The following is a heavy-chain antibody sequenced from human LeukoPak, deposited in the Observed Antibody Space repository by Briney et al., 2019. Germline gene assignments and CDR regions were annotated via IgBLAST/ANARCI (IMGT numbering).Heavy chain of an antibody. V-gene: IGHV3-23*01. D-gene: IGHD3-22*01. J-gene: IGHJ3*02. Sequence: GGSLRLSCAASGFTFSSYAMSWVRQAPGKGLEWVSAISGSGGSTYYADSVKGRFTISRDNSKNTLYLQMNSLRAEDTAVYYCAKFTYYYDSSGSVNDAFDIWGQGTMVTVSS. CDR3: AKFTYYYDSSGSVNDAFDI. CDR1: GFTFSSYA. CDR2: ISGSGGST.